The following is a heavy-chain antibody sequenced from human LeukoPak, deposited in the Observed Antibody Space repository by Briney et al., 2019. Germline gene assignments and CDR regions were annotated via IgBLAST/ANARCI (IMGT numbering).Heavy chain of an antibody. Sequence: GGSLRLFCAASGFTFSSYAMSWVRQAPGKGLEWVANIKQDGSEKYYVDSVKGRFTISRDNAKNSLYLQMNSLRAEDTAVYYCARGGANYMIADWFDPWGQGTLVTVSS. J-gene: IGHJ5*02. V-gene: IGHV3-7*01. D-gene: IGHD3-22*01. CDR3: ARGGANYMIADWFDP. CDR1: GFTFSSYA. CDR2: IKQDGSEK.